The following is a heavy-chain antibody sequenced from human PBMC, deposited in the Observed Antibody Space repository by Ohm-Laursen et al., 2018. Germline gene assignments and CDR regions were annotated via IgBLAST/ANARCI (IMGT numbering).Heavy chain of an antibody. J-gene: IGHJ6*02. Sequence: GSLRLSCAASGFTFSSYSMNWVRQAPGKGLEWVSSISSSSSYIYYADSVKGRFTISRDNAKNSLYLQMNSLRAEDTAVYYCARDLGAGPFYYYYGMDVWGQGTTVTVSS. V-gene: IGHV3-21*01. CDR1: GFTFSSYS. CDR3: ARDLGAGPFYYYYGMDV. CDR2: ISSSSSYI. D-gene: IGHD6-19*01.